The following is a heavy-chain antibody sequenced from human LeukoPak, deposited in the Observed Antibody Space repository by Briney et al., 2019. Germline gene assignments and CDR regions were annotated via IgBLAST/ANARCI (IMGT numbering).Heavy chain of an antibody. CDR2: IYYSGST. Sequence: PSETLSLTCTVSGGSISSSSYYWGWIRQPPGKGLEWIGSIYYSGSTYYNPSLKSRVTISVDTSKNQFSLKLSSVTAADTAVYYCARRAELVRSGELSEDFDIWGHGTIVTCSS. J-gene: IGHJ3*02. D-gene: IGHD3-10*01. CDR3: ARRAELVRSGELSEDFDI. V-gene: IGHV4-39*01. CDR1: GGSISSSSYY.